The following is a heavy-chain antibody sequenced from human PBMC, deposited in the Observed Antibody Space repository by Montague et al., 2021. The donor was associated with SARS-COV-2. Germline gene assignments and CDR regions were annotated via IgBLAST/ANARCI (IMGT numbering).Heavy chain of an antibody. V-gene: IGHV4-59*01. CDR2: TYDGGAV. J-gene: IGHJ3*02. CDR3: VSDHPYGGPRGAYDI. Sequence: SETLSLTCTVSGGSITGYYWSWLRRSPRKGLERIAYTYDGGAVNYNPSLGSRVTISTDTSTNQLSLNVNSVTAADTAVDYCVSDHPYGGPRGAYDIWGQGTLVTVSS. D-gene: IGHD4-23*01. CDR1: GGSITGYY.